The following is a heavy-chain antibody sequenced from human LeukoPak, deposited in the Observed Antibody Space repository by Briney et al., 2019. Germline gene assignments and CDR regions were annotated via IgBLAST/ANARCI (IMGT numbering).Heavy chain of an antibody. CDR1: GFTVSSNY. D-gene: IGHD3-22*01. J-gene: IGHJ2*01. Sequence: PGGSLRLSCAASGFTVSSNYMSWVRQAPGKGLEWVSVIYSGVSTYYADSVKGRFTISRDNSKNTLYLQMTSLRAEDTALYYCARDRRYYDSSGYYFHCYFDLWGRGTLVTVSS. CDR2: IYSGVST. V-gene: IGHV3-53*01. CDR3: ARDRRYYDSSGYYFHCYFDL.